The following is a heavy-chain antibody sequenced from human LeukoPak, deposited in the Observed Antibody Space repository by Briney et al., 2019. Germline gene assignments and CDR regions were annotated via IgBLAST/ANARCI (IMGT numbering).Heavy chain of an antibody. CDR2: INHSGST. Sequence: SETLSFTCAVYGGSFSGYYWSWIRQPPGKGLEWIGEINHSGSTNYNPSLKSRVTISVDTSKNQFSLKLSSVTAADTAVYYCARGPYYDSPPSGDYWGQGTLVTVSS. CDR1: GGSFSGYY. J-gene: IGHJ4*02. D-gene: IGHD3-22*01. V-gene: IGHV4-34*01. CDR3: ARGPYYDSPPSGDY.